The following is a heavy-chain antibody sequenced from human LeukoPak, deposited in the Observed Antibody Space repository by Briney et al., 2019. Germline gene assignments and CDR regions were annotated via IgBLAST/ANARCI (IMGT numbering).Heavy chain of an antibody. CDR3: ARGVSSVAVVWGESEDAFDI. CDR1: GLTLSSYS. CDR2: ISSRSSNI. J-gene: IGHJ3*02. D-gene: IGHD6-19*01. Sequence: GGSLRLSCVASGLTLSSYSMNWVRQAPGKGLEGVSYISSRSSNIYYADSVKGRFTISRDNAKNTLYLQMNSLRAEDTAVYYCARGVSSVAVVWGESEDAFDIWGQGTMVTVSS. V-gene: IGHV3-48*04.